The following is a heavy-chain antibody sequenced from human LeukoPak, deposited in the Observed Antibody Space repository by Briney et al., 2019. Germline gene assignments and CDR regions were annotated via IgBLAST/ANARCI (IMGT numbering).Heavy chain of an antibody. D-gene: IGHD3-10*01. CDR3: ARDLLLWFGELSGDSDY. CDR1: GFTFSSYG. Sequence: GGSLRLSCAASGFTFSSYGMHWVRQAPDKGLEWVAVIWYDGSHKYYADSVKGRFTISRDNSKNTLHLQMNSLRAEDTAVYYCARDLLLWFGELSGDSDYWGQGTLVTVSS. V-gene: IGHV3-33*01. CDR2: IWYDGSHK. J-gene: IGHJ4*02.